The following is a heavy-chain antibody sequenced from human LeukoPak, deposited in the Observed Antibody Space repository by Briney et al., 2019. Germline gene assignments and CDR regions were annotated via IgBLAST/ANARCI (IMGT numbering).Heavy chain of an antibody. CDR3: AKSKQWLDHGMDV. V-gene: IGHV3-23*01. CDR1: GFTFSQFG. Sequence: GGSLRLSCATSGFTFSQFGMTWVRQPPGKGLEWVASFDGNAHGTYFADSVKGRCTISSDNSKNTVYLQMNSLRAEDTAVYYCAKSKQWLDHGMDVWGQGTTVTVSS. D-gene: IGHD6-19*01. J-gene: IGHJ6*02. CDR2: FDGNAHGT.